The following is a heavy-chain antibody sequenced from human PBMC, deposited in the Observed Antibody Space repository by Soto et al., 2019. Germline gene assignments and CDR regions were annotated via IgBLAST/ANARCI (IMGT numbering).Heavy chain of an antibody. D-gene: IGHD2-15*01. CDR3: ARDRGGVVVAARFDY. CDR2: ISAYNGNT. J-gene: IGHJ4*02. Sequence: GASVKVSCKASGYTFTSYGSSWVRQAPGQGLEWMGWISAYNGNTNYAQKLQGRVTMTTDTSTSTAYMELRSLRSDDTAVYYCARDRGGVVVAARFDYWGQGTLVTVSS. CDR1: GYTFTSYG. V-gene: IGHV1-18*01.